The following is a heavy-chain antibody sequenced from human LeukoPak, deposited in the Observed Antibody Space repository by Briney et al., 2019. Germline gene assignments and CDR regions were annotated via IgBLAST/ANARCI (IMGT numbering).Heavy chain of an antibody. V-gene: IGHV3-23*01. CDR1: GFTLNNYD. D-gene: IGHD6-13*01. Sequence: GGSLRLSCADSGFTLNNYDMSWVRQAPGKGLEWVSAISGSSGGTTYYAGSVKGRFTISRDTSKNTLYLQMNSLRAEDTAVYYCTRQAAGTYWFDPWGQGTLVTVSS. J-gene: IGHJ5*02. CDR2: ISGSSGGTT. CDR3: TRQAAGTYWFDP.